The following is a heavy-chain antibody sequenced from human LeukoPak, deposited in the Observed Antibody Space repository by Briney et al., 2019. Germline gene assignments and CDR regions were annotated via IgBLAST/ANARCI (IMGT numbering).Heavy chain of an antibody. CDR1: GGSFSGYY. CDR3: AKSLYGSGSSPMDV. D-gene: IGHD3-10*01. Sequence: PSETLSLTCVVYGGSFSGYYWSWIRQSPGKGLEWIGEINHRGSTNYNPSLKRRVTISLDTSKNQFSLKLSSVPAADTAVYYCAKSLYGSGSSPMDVWGKGTTVTISS. CDR2: INHRGST. J-gene: IGHJ6*03. V-gene: IGHV4-34*01.